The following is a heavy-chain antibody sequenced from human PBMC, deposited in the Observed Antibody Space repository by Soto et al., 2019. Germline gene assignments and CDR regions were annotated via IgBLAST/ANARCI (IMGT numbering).Heavy chain of an antibody. V-gene: IGHV3-7*01. D-gene: IGHD3-10*01. Sequence: EVQLVESGGGLVQPGGSLRLSCVDSGFTFSSYWMSWVRQAPVKGLEWVGNIKQDGSEENYVDSVKGRFTISRDNAKKSMYLQMNSLRAEGTAVYYCARIASSGRGWDVWGQGTTVVVSS. CDR2: IKQDGSEE. CDR3: ARIASSGRGWDV. J-gene: IGHJ6*02. CDR1: GFTFSSYW.